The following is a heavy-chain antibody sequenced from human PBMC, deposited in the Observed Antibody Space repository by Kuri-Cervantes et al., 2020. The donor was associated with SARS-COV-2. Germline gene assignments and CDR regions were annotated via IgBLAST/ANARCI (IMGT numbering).Heavy chain of an antibody. J-gene: IGHJ6*02. CDR1: GYTFTSYG. CDR3: ARDRGSSGWSWVYYYYGMDV. V-gene: IGHV1-18*01. D-gene: IGHD6-19*01. CDR2: ISAYNGNT. Sequence: ASVKVSCKASGYTFTSYGISWVRQAPGQGLEWMGWISAYNGNTNYAQKFQGRVTMTRDTSTSTVYMELSSLRSDDTAVYYCARDRGSSGWSWVYYYYGMDVWGQGTTVTVSS.